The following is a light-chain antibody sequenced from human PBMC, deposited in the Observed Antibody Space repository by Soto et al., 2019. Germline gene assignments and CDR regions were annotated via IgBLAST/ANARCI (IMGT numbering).Light chain of an antibody. CDR2: RDN. V-gene: IGLV1-44*01. CDR3: SAWDDNIYGPV. CDR1: SSDIGSNP. J-gene: IGLJ2*01. Sequence: QSALTQPPSASGTPGQRVAISCSGGSSDIGSNPVNWYLHLPGAAPKLLIYRDNQRPSGVPDRFSGSKSGTSASLTISGLQSADEADYFCSAWDDNIYGPVFGGGTKVTVL.